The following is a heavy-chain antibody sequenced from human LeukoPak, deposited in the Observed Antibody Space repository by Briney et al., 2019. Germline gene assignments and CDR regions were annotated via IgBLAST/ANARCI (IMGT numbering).Heavy chain of an antibody. CDR3: AREDIAAAGMYYGMDV. V-gene: IGHV4-4*07. CDR2: IYTSGST. D-gene: IGHD6-13*01. J-gene: IGHJ6*02. Sequence: SETLSLTCTVSGGSISSYYWSWMRQPAGKGLEWIGRIYTSGSTNYNPYLKSRVTMSVDTSKNQFSLKLSSVTAADTAVYYCAREDIAAAGMYYGMDVWGQGTTVTVSS. CDR1: GGSISSYY.